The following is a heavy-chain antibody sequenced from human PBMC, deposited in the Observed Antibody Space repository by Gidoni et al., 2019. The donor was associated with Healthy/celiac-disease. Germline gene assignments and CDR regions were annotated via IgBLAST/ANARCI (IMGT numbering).Heavy chain of an antibody. Sequence: QVQLVESGGGLVKPGGSLRLSCAASGFTFSDYYMSWIRQAPGKGLEWVSYISRSGSTIYYADSVKGRFTISRDNAKNSLYLQMNSLRAEDTAVYYCLPAPKEGANAFDIRGQGTMVTVSS. CDR2: ISRSGSTI. CDR3: LPAPKEGANAFDI. D-gene: IGHD2-2*01. V-gene: IGHV3-11*01. CDR1: GFTFSDYY. J-gene: IGHJ3*02.